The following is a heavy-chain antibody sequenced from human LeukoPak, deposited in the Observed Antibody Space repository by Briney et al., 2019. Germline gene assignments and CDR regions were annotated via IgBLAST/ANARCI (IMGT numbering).Heavy chain of an antibody. J-gene: IGHJ4*02. D-gene: IGHD2-2*01. Sequence: GGSLRLSCAASGNYWMHWVRQAPGKGLVWVSHINGDGSWTTYADSVKGRFTISKDSAKNTVYLQMNNLRAEDTAVYYCVSFYETYWGRGTLVTVSS. CDR3: VSFYETY. CDR2: INGDGSWT. CDR1: GNYW. V-gene: IGHV3-74*01.